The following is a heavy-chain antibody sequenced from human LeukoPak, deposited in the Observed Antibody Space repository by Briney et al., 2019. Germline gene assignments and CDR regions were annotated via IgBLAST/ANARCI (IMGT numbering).Heavy chain of an antibody. Sequence: SETLSLTCAVSGDSVSGSFWWSWVRQPPHKGLEWIGEIHHSGSTYYNPSLKSRVTISVDTSKNQFSLKLSSVTAADTAVYYCARDDMATAPDYWGQGTLVTVSS. CDR2: IHHSGST. V-gene: IGHV4-4*02. D-gene: IGHD5-12*01. CDR1: GDSVSGSFW. CDR3: ARDDMATAPDY. J-gene: IGHJ4*02.